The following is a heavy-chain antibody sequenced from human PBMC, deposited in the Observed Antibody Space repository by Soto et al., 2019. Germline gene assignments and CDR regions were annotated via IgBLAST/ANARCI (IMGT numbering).Heavy chain of an antibody. CDR1: GFAFSSYE. J-gene: IGHJ6*02. CDR3: ARAAGIMTRGLRGREV. CDR2: ISSTASTI. Sequence: PWWSMRLCCAASGFAFSSYEMNWVRQSPGKGLEWLSYISSTASTIHYADSVKGRFTISRDNANNSVYLQMNSLTADDSAVYYCARAAGIMTRGLRGREVCGQ. D-gene: IGHD3-10*01. V-gene: IGHV3-48*03.